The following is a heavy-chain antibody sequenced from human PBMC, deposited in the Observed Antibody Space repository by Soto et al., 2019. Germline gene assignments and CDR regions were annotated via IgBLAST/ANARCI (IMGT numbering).Heavy chain of an antibody. V-gene: IGHV4-39*01. J-gene: IGHJ6*03. CDR2: IHYSGST. Sequence: SETLSLTCKVSGGSISSSSYYWGWIRRPPGKGLEYIGSIHYSGSTYYNPSLKSRVTISVDTSKSQFSLKLNSVTAADTAVYYCAIQRPTRSTFFWGTGT. D-gene: IGHD1-1*01. CDR3: AIQRPTRSTFF. CDR1: GGSISSSSYY.